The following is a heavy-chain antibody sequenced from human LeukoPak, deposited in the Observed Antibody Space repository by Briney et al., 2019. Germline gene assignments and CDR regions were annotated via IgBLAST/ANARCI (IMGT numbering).Heavy chain of an antibody. Sequence: SETLSLTCTVSGVSISSYYWSWIRQPPGKGLEWIGYIYYSGSTNYNPSLKSRVTISVHTSKNQFSLKLSSVTAADTAVYYCARIPLYSSSWHADYWGQGTLVTVSS. CDR3: ARIPLYSSSWHADY. V-gene: IGHV4-59*01. CDR2: IYYSGST. J-gene: IGHJ4*02. CDR1: GVSISSYY. D-gene: IGHD6-13*01.